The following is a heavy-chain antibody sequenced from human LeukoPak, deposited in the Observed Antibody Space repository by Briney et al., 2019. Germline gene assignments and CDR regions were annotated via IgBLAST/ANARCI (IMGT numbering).Heavy chain of an antibody. CDR2: IYYSGST. Sequence: SETLSLTCTVSGGSISSYYWSWIRQPPGKGLEWIGYIYYSGSTNYNPSLKSRVTISVDTSKNQFSLKLSSVTAADTAVYYCARGFTLLWFGELRANWFDPWGQGTLVTVSS. V-gene: IGHV4-59*08. CDR1: GGSISSYY. J-gene: IGHJ5*02. D-gene: IGHD3-10*01. CDR3: ARGFTLLWFGELRANWFDP.